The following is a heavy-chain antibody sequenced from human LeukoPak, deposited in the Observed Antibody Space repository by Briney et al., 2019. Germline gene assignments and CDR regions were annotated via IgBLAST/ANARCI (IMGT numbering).Heavy chain of an antibody. Sequence: GGSLRLSCAASGFTFSSYAMSWVRQAPGKGLEWVSAISGSGGSTYYADSVKGRFTIPRDNSKNTLYLQMNSLRAEDTAVYYCAKDPSYSSGTGTFDYWGQGTLVTVSS. CDR1: GFTFSSYA. D-gene: IGHD6-19*01. CDR2: ISGSGGST. V-gene: IGHV3-23*01. CDR3: AKDPSYSSGTGTFDY. J-gene: IGHJ4*02.